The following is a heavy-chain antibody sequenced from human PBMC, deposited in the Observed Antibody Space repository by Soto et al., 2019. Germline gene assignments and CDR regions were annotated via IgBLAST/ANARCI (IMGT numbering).Heavy chain of an antibody. Sequence: EGSLRLSCAASGFTVSSNYMSWVRQAPGKGLEWVSVIYSGGSTYYADSVKGRFTISRDNSKNTLYLQMNSLRAEDTAVYYCARVSFKSYYFDYWGQGTLVTVSS. V-gene: IGHV3-53*01. CDR3: ARVSFKSYYFDY. CDR1: GFTVSSNY. J-gene: IGHJ4*02. D-gene: IGHD1-26*01. CDR2: IYSGGST.